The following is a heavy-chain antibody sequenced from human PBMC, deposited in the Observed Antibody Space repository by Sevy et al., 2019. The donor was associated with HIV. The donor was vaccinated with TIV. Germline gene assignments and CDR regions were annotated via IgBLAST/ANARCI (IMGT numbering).Heavy chain of an antibody. V-gene: IGHV3-23*01. CDR3: ARIVGATFAFDI. D-gene: IGHD1-26*01. CDR1: GFTFSSYA. J-gene: IGHJ3*02. CDR2: ISGSGGST. Sequence: GGSLRLSCAASGFTFSSYAMSWVRRAPGKGLEWVSAISGSGGSTYYADSVKGRFTISRDNSKNTLYLQMNSLRAEDTAVYYCARIVGATFAFDIWGQGTMVTVSS.